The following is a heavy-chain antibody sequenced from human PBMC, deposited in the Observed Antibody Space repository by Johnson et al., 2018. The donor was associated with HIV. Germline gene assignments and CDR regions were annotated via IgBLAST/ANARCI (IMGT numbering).Heavy chain of an antibody. V-gene: IGHV3-20*04. Sequence: VQLVESGGGLVQPGGSLRLSCAASGFTFDDYGMSWVRQAPGKGLEWVSGINWNGGSTGYADSVKGRFTISRDNAKNSLYLQMNSLRAEDTAVYYCARDATPWGGDYVGYAFDLWGQGTVVTVSP. CDR3: ARDATPWGGDYVGYAFDL. CDR1: GFTFDDYG. CDR2: INWNGGST. D-gene: IGHD4-17*01. J-gene: IGHJ3*01.